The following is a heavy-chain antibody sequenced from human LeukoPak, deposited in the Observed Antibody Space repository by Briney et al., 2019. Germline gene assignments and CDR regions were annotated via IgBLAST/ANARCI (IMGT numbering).Heavy chain of an antibody. Sequence: GRSLRLSCAASGFIFSRHAMSWVRQAPGKGLEWVSTTGLESVHTLCADSVQGRFTVSRDNSRNTLDLQMDNLRVDDTAVHYCAKGDDIGKHPTRAYYFDIWGQGTLVTVSS. CDR1: GFIFSRHA. CDR2: TGLESVHT. CDR3: AKGDDIGKHPTRAYYFDI. J-gene: IGHJ4*02. V-gene: IGHV3-23*01. D-gene: IGHD5-24*01.